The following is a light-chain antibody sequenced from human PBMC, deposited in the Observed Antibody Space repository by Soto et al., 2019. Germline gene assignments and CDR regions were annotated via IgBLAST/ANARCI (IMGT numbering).Light chain of an antibody. CDR2: EVS. Sequence: QSALTQPPSASGSPGESVTISCTGSSGDVGAFKYVSWFQQFPGKAPKLIIYEVSERPSGVPGPVSGSKSDNTASLTVSWLQADDEGMYISTAYAGFNNLLFGGGTKLTVL. J-gene: IGLJ2*01. CDR1: SGDVGAFKY. V-gene: IGLV2-8*01. CDR3: TAYAGFNNLL.